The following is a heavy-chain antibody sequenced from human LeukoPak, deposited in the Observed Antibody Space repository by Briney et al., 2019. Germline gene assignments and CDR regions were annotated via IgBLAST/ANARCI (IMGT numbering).Heavy chain of an antibody. CDR1: GFTFSGSW. V-gene: IGHV3-7*01. D-gene: IGHD4-11*01. CDR3: ARGRVNSDY. Sequence: GGSLRLSCAASGFTFSGSWMTWVRQGPGKGLEWVASIKQDGNEKYYVDSVKGRFTISGDTAKNSLYLQMNSLRADDTAVYYCARGRVNSDYWGQGTLVTVSS. J-gene: IGHJ4*02. CDR2: IKQDGNEK.